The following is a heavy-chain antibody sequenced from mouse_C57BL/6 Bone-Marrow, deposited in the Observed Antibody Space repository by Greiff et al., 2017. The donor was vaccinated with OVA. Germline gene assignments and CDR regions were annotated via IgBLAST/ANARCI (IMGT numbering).Heavy chain of an antibody. V-gene: IGHV5-4*01. CDR2: ISDGGSYT. CDR1: GFTFSSYA. Sequence: EVKLVESGGGLVKPGGSLKLSCAASGFTFSSYAMSWVRQTPAKRLEWVATISDGGSYTYYPDNVKGRFTISRDNAKNNLYLQMSHLKSEDTAMYYCARDVLTFAYWGQGTLVTVSA. J-gene: IGHJ3*01. CDR3: ARDVLTFAY. D-gene: IGHD4-1*01.